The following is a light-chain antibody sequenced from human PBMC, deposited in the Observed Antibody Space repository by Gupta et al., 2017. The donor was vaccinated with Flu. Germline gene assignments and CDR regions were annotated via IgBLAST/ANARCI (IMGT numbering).Light chain of an antibody. CDR1: RSVLNRSNNKNC. J-gene: IGKJ5*01. CDR3: QQHYSTPQIT. Sequence: DIVMKQSPDSLAVALGGRATINCKSSRSVLNRSNNKNCLSWYQHKAGQPPKLLIHWASTRESGVPDRFSGSGSGTDFTLTISSLQAEDVAVYYCQQHYSTPQITFGQGTRLEIK. CDR2: WAS. V-gene: IGKV4-1*01.